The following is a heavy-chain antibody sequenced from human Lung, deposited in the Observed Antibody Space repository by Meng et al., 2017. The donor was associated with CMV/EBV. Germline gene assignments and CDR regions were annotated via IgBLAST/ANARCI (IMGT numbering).Heavy chain of an antibody. CDR2: ISSSSRYI. D-gene: IGHD2-15*01. CDR3: ARASVVVAARYYFDY. Sequence: GGSLRLSXAASGFTFSIYSMNWVRQAPGEGLEWVSSISSSSRYIYYADSVKGRFTISRDNAKNSLYLQMNSLRAEDTAVYYCARASVVVAARYYFDYWGPGTLVTVSS. CDR1: GFTFSIYS. V-gene: IGHV3-21*01. J-gene: IGHJ4*02.